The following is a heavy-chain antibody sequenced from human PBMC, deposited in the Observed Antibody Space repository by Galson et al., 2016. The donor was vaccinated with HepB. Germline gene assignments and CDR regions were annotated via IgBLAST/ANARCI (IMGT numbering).Heavy chain of an antibody. CDR1: GFTFSSYG. CDR3: ARESGIAVAWNPFHYYYYGMDV. CDR2: IWYDGSNK. V-gene: IGHV3-33*01. D-gene: IGHD6-19*01. Sequence: SLRLSCAASGFTFSSYGMHWARQAPGKGLEWVAVIWYDGSNKYYADSVKGRFTISRDNSKNTLYLQMNSLRAEDTAVYHCARESGIAVAWNPFHYYYYGMDVWGQGTTVTVSS. J-gene: IGHJ6*02.